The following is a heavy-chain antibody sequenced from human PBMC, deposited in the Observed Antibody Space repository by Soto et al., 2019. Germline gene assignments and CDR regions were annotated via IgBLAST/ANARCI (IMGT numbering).Heavy chain of an antibody. CDR1: GYTFTSYG. J-gene: IGHJ4*02. CDR3: ARDQAAPPLYYFDY. V-gene: IGHV1-18*01. CDR2: ISAYNGNT. D-gene: IGHD6-6*01. Sequence: EASVKVSCKASGYTFTSYGISWVRQAPGQGLEWMGWISAYNGNTNYAQKLQGRVTMTTDTSTSTAYMELRSLRSDDTAVYYCARDQAAPPLYYFDYWGQGILVTVSS.